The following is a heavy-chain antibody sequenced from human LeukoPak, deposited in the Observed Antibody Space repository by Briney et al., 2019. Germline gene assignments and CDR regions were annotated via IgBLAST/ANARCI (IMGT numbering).Heavy chain of an antibody. J-gene: IGHJ5*02. V-gene: IGHV1-2*02. D-gene: IGHD3-22*01. CDR3: ARGALDYYGSSGYGLNWFDP. CDR2: INPNSGGT. CDR1: GYTFTGYY. Sequence: SVKVSCKASGYTFTGYYMHWVRQAPGQGLEWMGWINPNSGGTNYAQKFQGRVTMTRDTSISTAYMELSRLRSDDTAVYYCARGALDYYGSSGYGLNWFDPWGQGTLVTVSS.